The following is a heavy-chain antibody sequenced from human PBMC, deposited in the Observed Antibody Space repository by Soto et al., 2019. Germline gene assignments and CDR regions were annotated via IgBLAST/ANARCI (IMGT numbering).Heavy chain of an antibody. CDR2: IYPDDSGV. D-gene: IGHD2-2*01. CDR1: GYDFATFW. CDR3: ARPRNAGWFDP. V-gene: IGHV5-51*01. Sequence: PGESLKISCKASGYDFATFWIVWVRQVSGKGLEGMGVIYPDDSGVTDSPPFQGQGTISADKSTTTVYLHLRDLRATDTAIYYCARPRNAGWFDPWGQGPPVTVSS. J-gene: IGHJ5*02.